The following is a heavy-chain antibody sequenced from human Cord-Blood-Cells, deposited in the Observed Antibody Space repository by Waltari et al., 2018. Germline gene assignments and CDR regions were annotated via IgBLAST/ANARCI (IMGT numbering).Heavy chain of an antibody. CDR3: AKDLGGGSDAFDI. CDR1: YG. CDR2: ISYDGSNK. V-gene: IGHV3-30*18. J-gene: IGHJ3*02. D-gene: IGHD3-16*01. Sequence: YGMHWVRQAPGKGLEWVAVISYDGSNKYYADSVKGRFTISRDNSKNTLYLQMNSLRAEDTAVYYCAKDLGGGSDAFDIWGQGTMVTVSS.